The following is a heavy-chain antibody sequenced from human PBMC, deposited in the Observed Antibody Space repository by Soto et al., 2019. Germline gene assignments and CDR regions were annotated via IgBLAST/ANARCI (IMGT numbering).Heavy chain of an antibody. CDR3: ARASLYYYYGMDV. J-gene: IGHJ6*02. CDR1: GGSFSGYY. CDR2: INHSGST. V-gene: IGHV4-34*01. Sequence: SETLSLTCAVYGGSFSGYYWSWIRQPPGKGLEWIGEINHSGSTNYNPSLKSRVTISVDTSKNQFSLKLSSVTAADTAVYYCARASLYYYYGMDVWGQGTTVTVSS.